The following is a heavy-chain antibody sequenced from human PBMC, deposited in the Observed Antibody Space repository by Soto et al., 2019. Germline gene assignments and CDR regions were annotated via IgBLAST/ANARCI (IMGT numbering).Heavy chain of an antibody. Sequence: EVQLVESGGGLVQPGGSLRLACAASGFTFSSYWMSWVRQAPGKGLEWVANIKEDGGQEYYVDSVKGRFTISRDNAKSSLNLQMHSLRAEDTAVYYCARDWGANSSTWGDHWGQGTLVTVSS. CDR2: IKEDGGQE. CDR3: ARDWGANSSTWGDH. D-gene: IGHD6-13*01. CDR1: GFTFSSYW. J-gene: IGHJ4*02. V-gene: IGHV3-7*05.